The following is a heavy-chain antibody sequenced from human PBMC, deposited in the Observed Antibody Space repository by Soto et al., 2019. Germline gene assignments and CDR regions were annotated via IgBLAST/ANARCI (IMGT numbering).Heavy chain of an antibody. CDR3: ATDRRAVAGTERGYFQH. D-gene: IGHD6-19*01. Sequence: QVQLVESGGGVVQPGRSLRLSCAASGFTFSSYGMHWVRQAPGKGLEWVAVIWYDGSNKYYADSVKGRFTISRDNSKNTLYLQMNSLRAEDTAVYYCATDRRAVAGTERGYFQHWGQGTLVTVSS. CDR1: GFTFSSYG. CDR2: IWYDGSNK. J-gene: IGHJ1*01. V-gene: IGHV3-33*01.